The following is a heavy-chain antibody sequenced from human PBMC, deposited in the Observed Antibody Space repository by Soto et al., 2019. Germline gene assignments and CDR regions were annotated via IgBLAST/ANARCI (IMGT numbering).Heavy chain of an antibody. J-gene: IGHJ4*02. CDR1: GYMFTSYG. Sequence: QVQLVQSGGEVKKPGASVEVSCKASGYMFTSYGISWVRQAPGQGLEWMAWISVYKGNKKYAQKFEGRVSMTTDTSTKRVSMELRSLTSADTAMYYCVRIGRGMAPRPLDYWGQGTVVSVSS. CDR2: ISVYKGNK. V-gene: IGHV1-18*04. CDR3: VRIGRGMAPRPLDY. D-gene: IGHD3-16*01.